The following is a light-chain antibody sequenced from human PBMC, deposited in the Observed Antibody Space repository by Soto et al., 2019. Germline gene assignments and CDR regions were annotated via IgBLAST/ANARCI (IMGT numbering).Light chain of an antibody. CDR2: KAS. CDR1: QTISSW. J-gene: IGKJ1*01. V-gene: IGKV1-5*03. Sequence: DIHITHSPSTLSLSLVDRVTITCRASQTISSWLAWYQQKPGKAPKLLIYKASTLKSGVPSRFSGSGSGTEFTLTISSLQPDDFATYYCQQYETFSGTFGPGTKVDIK. CDR3: QQYETFSGT.